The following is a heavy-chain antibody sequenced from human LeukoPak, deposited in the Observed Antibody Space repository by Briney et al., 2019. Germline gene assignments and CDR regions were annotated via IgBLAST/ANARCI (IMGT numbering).Heavy chain of an antibody. D-gene: IGHD6-19*01. CDR3: ARGVRTAVAGSPTRLDF. CDR1: GGSISSYY. J-gene: IGHJ4*02. Sequence: PSETLSLTCTVSGGSISSYYWTWIRQPPGKGLEWIGYIYYSGSTNYNPSLKSRVTISLDTSKNQFSLSLSSVTAADTAVYHCARGVRTAVAGSPTRLDFWGQGTQVTVSS. CDR2: IYYSGST. V-gene: IGHV4-59*01.